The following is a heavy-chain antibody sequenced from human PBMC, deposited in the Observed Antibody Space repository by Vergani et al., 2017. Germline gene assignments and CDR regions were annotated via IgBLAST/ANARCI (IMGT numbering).Heavy chain of an antibody. D-gene: IGHD3-22*01. CDR3: ARGGSYYDSSGYYERPFDY. V-gene: IGHV1-69*02. J-gene: IGHJ4*02. CDR1: GGTFSSYT. Sequence: QVQLVQSGAEVKKPGSSVKVSCKASGGTFSSYTISWVRQAPGQGLEWMGRIIPILGIANYAQKFQGRVTITADKSTSTAYMELSSLRSEATAVYYCARGGSYYDSSGYYERPFDYWGQGTLVTVSS. CDR2: IIPILGIA.